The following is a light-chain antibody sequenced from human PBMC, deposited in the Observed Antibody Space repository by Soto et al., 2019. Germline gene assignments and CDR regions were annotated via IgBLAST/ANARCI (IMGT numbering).Light chain of an antibody. Sequence: DIQMRHCTSSVSASVGGRVTITCRASQSISSWLAWYERKPGPHPKPLISDASSLESGVTSRFSGSGCGKEFIITISSLQPDDFATYDCQQYNSEGTFGQGTRLEIK. CDR2: DAS. CDR3: QQYNSEGT. CDR1: QSISSW. V-gene: IGKV1-5*01. J-gene: IGKJ5*01.